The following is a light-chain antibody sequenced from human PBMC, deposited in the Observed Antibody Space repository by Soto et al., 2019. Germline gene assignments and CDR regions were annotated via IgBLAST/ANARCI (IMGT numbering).Light chain of an antibody. V-gene: IGLV1-44*01. CDR1: SSNIGSET. Sequence: QSVLTQPPSASGTPGQRVTISCSGSSSNIGSETVNWYQHLPGTAPKLLIYVNNQPPSGVPDRFSGSKSGTSASLAISGLQAEYEADYFCAAWDDSLKRVVFGGGTKLTVL. J-gene: IGLJ2*01. CDR3: AAWDDSLKRVV. CDR2: VNN.